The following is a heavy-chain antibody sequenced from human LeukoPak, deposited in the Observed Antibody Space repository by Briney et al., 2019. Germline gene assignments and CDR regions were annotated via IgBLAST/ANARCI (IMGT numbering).Heavy chain of an antibody. CDR1: GYTFTSYG. CDR3: ARDRDVTRSYFDY. J-gene: IGHJ4*02. CDR2: ISAYNGNT. Sequence: ASVKVFCKASGYTFTSYGIRWVPQAPGQGLEWMGWISAYNGNTNYAQKLQGRVTMTTDTSTSTAYMELRSLRSDDTAVYYCARDRDVTRSYFDYWGQGTLVTVSS. V-gene: IGHV1-18*01. D-gene: IGHD3-10*01.